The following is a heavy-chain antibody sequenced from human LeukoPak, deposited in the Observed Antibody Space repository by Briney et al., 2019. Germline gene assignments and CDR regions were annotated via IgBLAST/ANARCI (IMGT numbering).Heavy chain of an antibody. J-gene: IGHJ4*02. CDR1: GGSISSGDYY. CDR2: IYYSGST. V-gene: IGHV4-30-4*01. Sequence: SETLSLTCTVSGGSISSGDYYWSWIRQPPGKGLEWIGYIYYSGSTYYNPSLKRRVTISVDTSKNQFSLKLSSVTAADTAVYYCARDSSLYYFDYWGQGTLVTVSS. CDR3: ARDSSLYYFDY.